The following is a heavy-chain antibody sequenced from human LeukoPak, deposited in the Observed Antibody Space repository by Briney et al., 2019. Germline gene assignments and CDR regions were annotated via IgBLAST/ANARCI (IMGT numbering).Heavy chain of an antibody. CDR1: GITSSSYA. V-gene: IGHV3-23*01. CDR2: ITGSGGST. D-gene: IGHD6-19*01. CDR3: AKRTKNGWSTDAFDI. Sequence: GGTLRLSCAASGITSSSYAMSWVRQAPGKGLEWVSSITGSGGSTYYADSVKGRFTISRDNSKNTLYLQMNSLRAEDTAVYYCAKRTKNGWSTDAFDIWGQGTKVTVSS. J-gene: IGHJ3*02.